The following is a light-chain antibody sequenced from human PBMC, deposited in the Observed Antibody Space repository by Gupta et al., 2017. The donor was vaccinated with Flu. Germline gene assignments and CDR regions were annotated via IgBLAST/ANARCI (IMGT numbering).Light chain of an antibody. CDR2: EVS. Sequence: QSALTQPPSASGSPGQSVTISCTGTSSEVGGYNYVSWYQQHPGKAPKLMIYEVSKRPSGVPDRFSGSKSGNSASLTDSGLQAEDEADYYCSSYAGSNILVVFGGGTKLTVL. CDR3: SSYAGSNILVV. CDR1: SSEVGGYNY. V-gene: IGLV2-8*01. J-gene: IGLJ2*01.